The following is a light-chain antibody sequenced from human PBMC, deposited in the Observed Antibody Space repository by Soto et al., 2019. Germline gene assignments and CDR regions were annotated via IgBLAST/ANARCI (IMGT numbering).Light chain of an antibody. V-gene: IGKV2D-29*01. J-gene: IGKJ1*01. CDR3: MQSIQLRWT. CDR1: QSLVHRDVKTY. CDR2: AVS. Sequence: IGMTQTPLSVYVTPGQQASISSTSSQSLVHRDVKTYLDWFLHKPGQPPQLLIYAVSNRFSGVPDRFSGSGSGTDFTLKISRVEAEDVGVYYCMQSIQLRWTFGQGTKVDI.